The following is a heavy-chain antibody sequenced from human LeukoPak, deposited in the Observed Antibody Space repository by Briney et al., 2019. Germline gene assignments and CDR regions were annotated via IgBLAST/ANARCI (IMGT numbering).Heavy chain of an antibody. Sequence: GGSLRLSCAASGFTFSSYAMSWVRQAAGKGLEGVSAISGSGGITYYADTGKGRFTTPRDNSKNTLYLQMNSLSAEDTAVYYGAKIVSAHYWGQGTLVTVSS. CDR2: ISGSGGIT. D-gene: IGHD2/OR15-2a*01. CDR1: GFTFSSYA. V-gene: IGHV3-23*01. J-gene: IGHJ4*02. CDR3: AKIVSAHY.